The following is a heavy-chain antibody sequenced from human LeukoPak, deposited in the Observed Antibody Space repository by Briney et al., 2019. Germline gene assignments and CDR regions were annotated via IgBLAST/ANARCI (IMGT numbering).Heavy chain of an antibody. CDR2: INPNSGGT. J-gene: IGHJ6*03. CDR1: GYTFTGYY. V-gene: IGHV1-2*02. Sequence: VASVKVSCKASGYTFTGYYLQWVRQAPGQGLEWMGGINPNSGGTNYAQKFQGRVTMTRDTSISTAYMELSRLRSDDTAVYYCARDRSDEDQYNWNYGFDYYYMDVWGKGTTVTVSS. CDR3: ARDRSDEDQYNWNYGFDYYYMDV. D-gene: IGHD1-7*01.